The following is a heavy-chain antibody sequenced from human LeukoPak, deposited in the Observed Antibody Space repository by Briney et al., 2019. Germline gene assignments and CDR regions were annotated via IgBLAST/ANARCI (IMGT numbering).Heavy chain of an antibody. D-gene: IGHD3-3*01. Sequence: SETLSLTCTVSGGSISSSSYYWGWIRQPPGKGLEWIGSIYYSGSTNYNPSLKSRVTISVDTSKNQFSLKLSSVTAADTAVYYCARAGGTIFGVVTLRYYFDYWGQGTLVTVSS. J-gene: IGHJ4*02. CDR3: ARAGGTIFGVVTLRYYFDY. CDR1: GGSISSSSYY. CDR2: IYYSGST. V-gene: IGHV4-39*07.